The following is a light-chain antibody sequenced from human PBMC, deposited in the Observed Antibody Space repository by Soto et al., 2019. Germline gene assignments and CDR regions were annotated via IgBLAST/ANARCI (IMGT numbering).Light chain of an antibody. CDR1: NSDVGGYNY. CDR2: DVS. J-gene: IGLJ1*01. V-gene: IGLV2-14*01. Sequence: QSALTQPASVSGSPGQSITISCTGTNSDVGGYNYVSWYQQHPGKAPKLMIYDVSNRPSGVSNRFSGSKSGNTASLTISGLQAEDEADYYCSSYTRSSFYVFGTGTKLTVL. CDR3: SSYTRSSFYV.